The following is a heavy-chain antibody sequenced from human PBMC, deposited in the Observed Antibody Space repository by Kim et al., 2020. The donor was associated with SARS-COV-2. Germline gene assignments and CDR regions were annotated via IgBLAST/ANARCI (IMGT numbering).Heavy chain of an antibody. Sequence: GGSLRLSCAASGFTFSRYAMHWVRQAPGKGLEWVAVISYDGSNKYYADSVKGRFTISRDNSKNTLYLQMNSLRAEDTAVYYCARDRIVATIGFSWYYYYYGMDVWGQGTTVTVSS. CDR1: GFTFSRYA. CDR2: ISYDGSNK. V-gene: IGHV3-30*04. CDR3: ARDRIVATIGFSWYYYYYGMDV. D-gene: IGHD5-12*01. J-gene: IGHJ6*02.